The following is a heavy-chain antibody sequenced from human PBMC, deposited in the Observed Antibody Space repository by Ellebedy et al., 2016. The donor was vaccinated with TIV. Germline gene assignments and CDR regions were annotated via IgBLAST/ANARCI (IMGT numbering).Heavy chain of an antibody. D-gene: IGHD2-15*01. Sequence: LRLSXTVSGGSISSGGYYWSWIRQHPGKGLEWFGYIYYSGSTYYNPSLKSRVTISVDTSKNQFSLKLSSVTAADTAVYYCARDSWAARCSGGSCYYYYYGMDVWGQGTTVTVSS. CDR3: ARDSWAARCSGGSCYYYYYGMDV. V-gene: IGHV4-31*03. CDR2: IYYSGST. CDR1: GGSISSGGYY. J-gene: IGHJ6*02.